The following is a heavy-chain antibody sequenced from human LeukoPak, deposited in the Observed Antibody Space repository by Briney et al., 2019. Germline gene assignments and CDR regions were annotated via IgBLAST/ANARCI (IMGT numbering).Heavy chain of an antibody. J-gene: IGHJ3*01. CDR1: GGSVSTNHY. CDR2: IYYGGST. D-gene: IGHD3-22*01. Sequence: SETLSLTCTVSGGSVSTNHYWGWIRQPPGKGLEWIGSIYYGGSTYYNASLRGRVTTSVDTSKNQFSLKLSSVTAADTAVYYCAKSTYYYDTFVNAFDLWGQGTVVTVSS. CDR3: AKSTYYYDTFVNAFDL. V-gene: IGHV4-39*07.